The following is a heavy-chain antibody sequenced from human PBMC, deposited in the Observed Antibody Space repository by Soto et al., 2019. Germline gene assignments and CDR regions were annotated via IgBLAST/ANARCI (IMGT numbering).Heavy chain of an antibody. CDR2: INQDGSDY. D-gene: IGHD2-15*01. CDR3: ARGISTPGIDF. CDR1: GFTFSKYW. J-gene: IGHJ4*02. V-gene: IGHV3-7*03. Sequence: GSLRLSCEVSGFTFSKYWMNWVRQAPGKGLEWVANINQDGSDYSYVGSVRGRFTISRDNAKNSLYLQMDSLRAEDAAIYYCARGISTPGIDFLGQGTLVTVSS.